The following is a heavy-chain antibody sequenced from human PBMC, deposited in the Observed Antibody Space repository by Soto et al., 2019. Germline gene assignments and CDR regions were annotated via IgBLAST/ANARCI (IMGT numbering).Heavy chain of an antibody. CDR2: ISAYNGNT. V-gene: IGHV1-18*04. D-gene: IGHD3-3*01. J-gene: IGHJ4*02. Sequence: ASVKVSCKASGYTFTSYGISWVRQAPGQGLEWMGWISAYNGNTNYAQKLQGRVTMTTDTSTSTAYMELRSLRSDDTAVYYCAVPKYYDFWSGYFGLDYWGQGTLVTVSS. CDR3: AVPKYYDFWSGYFGLDY. CDR1: GYTFTSYG.